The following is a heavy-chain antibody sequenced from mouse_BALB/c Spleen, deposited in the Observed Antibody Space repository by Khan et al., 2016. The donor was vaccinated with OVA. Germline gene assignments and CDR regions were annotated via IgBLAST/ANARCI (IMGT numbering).Heavy chain of an antibody. V-gene: IGHV2-6-1*01. D-gene: IGHD2-10*01. CDR1: GFSLTNYG. CDR3: ARQPYYHYYIMDY. Sequence: QVQLKQSGPGLVAPSQTLSITCTISGFSLTNYGIHWVRQPPGKGLEWLVVIWSDGSTTYNSALKSRLSISKDNSKTPVFLKMNSHQTDDAAMYYCARQPYYHYYIMDYWGQGTSVTVSS. CDR2: IWSDGST. J-gene: IGHJ4*01.